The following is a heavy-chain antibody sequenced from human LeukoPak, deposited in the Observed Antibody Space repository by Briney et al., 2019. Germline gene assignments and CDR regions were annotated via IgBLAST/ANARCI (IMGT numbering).Heavy chain of an antibody. Sequence: GASVKVSCKASGYTFTSYDISWVRQAPGQGLEWMGWISAYNGNTNYAQKLQGRVTMTTDTSTSTAYMELRSLRSDDPAVYYCARVLSNSGSYFLQKYYFDYWGQGTLVTVSS. V-gene: IGHV1-18*01. J-gene: IGHJ4*02. D-gene: IGHD1-26*01. CDR3: ARVLSNSGSYFLQKYYFDY. CDR1: GYTFTSYD. CDR2: ISAYNGNT.